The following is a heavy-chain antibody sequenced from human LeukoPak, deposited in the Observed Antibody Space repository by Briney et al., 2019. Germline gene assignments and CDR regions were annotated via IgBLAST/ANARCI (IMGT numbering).Heavy chain of an antibody. CDR2: IYTSGST. CDR3: AVVGGNGDYYFDY. Sequence: PSETLSLTCTVSGGSISSYYWSWVRQPAGKGLEWLGRIYTSGSTTYNPSLKSRVTMSVDTSKNQFSLKLSSVTAADTAVYYCAVVGGNGDYYFDYWGQGTLVTVSS. CDR1: GGSISSYY. J-gene: IGHJ4*02. V-gene: IGHV4-4*07. D-gene: IGHD4-23*01.